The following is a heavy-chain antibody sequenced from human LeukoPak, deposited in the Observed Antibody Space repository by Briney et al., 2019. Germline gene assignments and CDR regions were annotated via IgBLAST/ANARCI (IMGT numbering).Heavy chain of an antibody. Sequence: RASVKVSCKASGYALTNYYMSWVRQAPGQGPEWMGAIDPSSGNTQFAPKFEGRVTVTTDTSTSTVYMEMSSLRSDDTAMYYCATYPGPTIQGSFDYWGQGTLVTVSS. CDR3: ATYPGPTIQGSFDY. CDR2: IDPSSGNT. CDR1: GYALTNYY. V-gene: IGHV1-46*01. J-gene: IGHJ4*02. D-gene: IGHD5-18*01.